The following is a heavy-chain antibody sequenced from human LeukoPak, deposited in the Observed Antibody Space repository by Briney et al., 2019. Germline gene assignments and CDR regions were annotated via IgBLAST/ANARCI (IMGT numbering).Heavy chain of an antibody. D-gene: IGHD2-2*01. CDR1: GYSFTSYW. V-gene: IGHV5-51*01. CDR3: ARRGYCSSTSCFYGMDV. CDR2: IYPGDSGT. J-gene: IGHJ6*02. Sequence: GESLKISCKGSGYSFTSYWIGWVRQMSGKGLEWMGIIYPGDSGTRYSPSFQGQVTISADKSISTAYLQWSSLKASDTAMYYCARRGYCSSTSCFYGMDVWGQGTTVTVSS.